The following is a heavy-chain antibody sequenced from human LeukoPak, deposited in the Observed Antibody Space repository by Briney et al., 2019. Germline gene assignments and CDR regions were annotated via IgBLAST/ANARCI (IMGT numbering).Heavy chain of an antibody. D-gene: IGHD6-19*01. CDR3: ARSIAVAGSGGYYFDY. CDR1: GYSFTSYW. CDR2: FYPGDSDT. J-gene: IGHJ4*02. Sequence: PGESLKISCKGFGYSFTSYWFGWVRQLPGKGRVGWGIFYPGDSDTRYSPSFKGQVTISADKSISTGYLKWSSLKASDTARYSCARSIAVAGSGGYYFDYWGQGTLVTVSS. V-gene: IGHV5-51*01.